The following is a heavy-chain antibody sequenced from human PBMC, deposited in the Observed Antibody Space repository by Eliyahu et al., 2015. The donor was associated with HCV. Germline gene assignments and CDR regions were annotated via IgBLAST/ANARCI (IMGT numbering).Heavy chain of an antibody. J-gene: IGHJ4*02. Sequence: EVQLVESGGGLVQPGGSLRLSCAASGFTFSSYSMNWVRQAPGKGLEWVSYLSSGTNTRYYAEFVEGRFTISRDDAKNTLYLQMNSLRAEDTAVYYCARDVYGDYVFDKWGQGTLVTVSS. CDR1: GFTFSSYS. CDR3: ARDVYGDYVFDK. V-gene: IGHV3-48*01. CDR2: LSSGTNTR. D-gene: IGHD4-17*01.